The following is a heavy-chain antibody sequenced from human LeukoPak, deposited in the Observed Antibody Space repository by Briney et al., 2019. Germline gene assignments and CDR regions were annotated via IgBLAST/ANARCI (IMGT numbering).Heavy chain of an antibody. CDR2: IYSGGST. D-gene: IGHD3-22*01. Sequence: GGSLRLSCAASGFTVSSNYMSWVRQAPGKGLEWVSVIYSGGSTYYADSVKGRFTISRGNSKNTLYLQMNSLRAEDTAVYYCARDLPNYDSSAPDAFDIWGQGTMVTVSS. CDR1: GFTVSSNY. V-gene: IGHV3-66*02. CDR3: ARDLPNYDSSAPDAFDI. J-gene: IGHJ3*02.